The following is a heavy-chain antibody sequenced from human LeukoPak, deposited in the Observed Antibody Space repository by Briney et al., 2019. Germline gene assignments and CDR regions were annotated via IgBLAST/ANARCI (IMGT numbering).Heavy chain of an antibody. CDR2: INPNSGAA. CDR1: GYTFTVSY. V-gene: IGHV1-2*06. J-gene: IGHJ4*02. Sequence: ASVKVSCKTSGYTFTVSYLHWVRQAPGQGLEWMARINPNSGAANYAQKFQGRVTVTRDTSISTAYMELSGLTSDDTAMYYCTREDFWGQGTLVTVSS. CDR3: TREDF.